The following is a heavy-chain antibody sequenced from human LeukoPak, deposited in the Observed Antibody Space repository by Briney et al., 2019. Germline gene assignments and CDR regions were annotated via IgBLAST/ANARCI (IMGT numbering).Heavy chain of an antibody. J-gene: IGHJ5*02. D-gene: IGHD2-8*01. CDR3: ARDSVYATSWFDP. CDR2: IYYSGGT. Sequence: TSETLSLTCTVSGGSISSSYWNWIRQPPGKGLEWIGYIYYSGGTNYNPSLKSRVTLSIDTSKNQFSLKLRSVTAADTAVYYCARDSVYATSWFDPWGQGTLVTVSS. CDR1: GGSISSSY. V-gene: IGHV4-59*01.